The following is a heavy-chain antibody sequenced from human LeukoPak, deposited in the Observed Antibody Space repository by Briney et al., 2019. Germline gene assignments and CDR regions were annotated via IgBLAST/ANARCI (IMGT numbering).Heavy chain of an antibody. CDR3: ARGAYGSGSYGDNWFDP. CDR2: IYSGGST. CDR1: GLTVSSNY. D-gene: IGHD3-10*01. V-gene: IGHV3-66*01. J-gene: IGHJ5*02. Sequence: GGSLRLSCAASGLTVSSNYMNWVRQAPGKGLEWVSVIYSGGSTYYADSVKGRFTISRDNSKDTLYLQMNSLRAEDTAVYYCARGAYGSGSYGDNWFDPWGQGTLVTVSS.